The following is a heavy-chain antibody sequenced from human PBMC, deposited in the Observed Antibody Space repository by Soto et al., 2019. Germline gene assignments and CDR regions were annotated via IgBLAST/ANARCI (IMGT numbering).Heavy chain of an antibody. CDR3: ARLYIVGSAMLYGMDV. CDR2: ISAHNGDT. D-gene: IGHD1-26*01. J-gene: IGHJ6*02. Sequence: QAQLVQSGAEVKKPGASVKVSCKASGYNFTRFGISWVRQAPGQGLEWMGWISAHNGDTNYVQKLQGRVTMTTDTSPRASYTEWRSLRYDDTAVYYCARLYIVGSAMLYGMDVGGQGTTVTFSS. CDR1: GYNFTRFG. V-gene: IGHV1-18*01.